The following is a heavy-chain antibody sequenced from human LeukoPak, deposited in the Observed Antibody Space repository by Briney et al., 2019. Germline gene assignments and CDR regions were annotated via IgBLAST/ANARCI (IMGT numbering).Heavy chain of an antibody. Sequence: SETLSLTCTVSGGSISNYYWTWIRQPPGKGLEWIGFIYYTGSTNYDPSLKSRVTISVDTSKNQFSLKLSSVTAADTAVYYCASLARGGNWFDPWGQGTLVTVSS. J-gene: IGHJ5*02. CDR2: IYYTGST. CDR1: GGSISNYY. CDR3: ASLARGGNWFDP. D-gene: IGHD6-6*01. V-gene: IGHV4-59*12.